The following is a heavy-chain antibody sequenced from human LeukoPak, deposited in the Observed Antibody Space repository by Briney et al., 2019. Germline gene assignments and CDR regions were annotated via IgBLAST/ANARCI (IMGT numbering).Heavy chain of an antibody. CDR3: ARDAELYSSGWYAFDI. Sequence: SETLSLTCTVSGGSISSSSYYWGWIRQPPGKGLEWIGSIYYSGSTYYNPSLKSRVTISVDTSKNQFSLKLSSVTAADTAVYYCARDAELYSSGWYAFDIWGQGTMVTVS. CDR2: IYYSGST. V-gene: IGHV4-39*07. D-gene: IGHD6-19*01. CDR1: GGSISSSSYY. J-gene: IGHJ3*02.